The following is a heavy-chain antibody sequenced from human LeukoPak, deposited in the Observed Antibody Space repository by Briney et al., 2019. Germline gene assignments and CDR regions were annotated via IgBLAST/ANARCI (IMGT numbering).Heavy chain of an antibody. V-gene: IGHV3-23*01. D-gene: IGHD1-26*01. Sequence: GGSLRLSCAASGFTFDDYAMHWVRQAPGKGLERVSAISGSGGSTYYADSVKGRFTISRDNSKNTLYLQMNSLRAEDTAVYYCAKDKGYSGSSGAFDYWGQGTLVTVSS. CDR3: AKDKGYSGSSGAFDY. CDR2: ISGSGGST. J-gene: IGHJ4*02. CDR1: GFTFDDYA.